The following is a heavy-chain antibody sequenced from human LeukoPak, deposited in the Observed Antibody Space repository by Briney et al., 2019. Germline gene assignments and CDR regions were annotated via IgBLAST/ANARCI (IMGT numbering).Heavy chain of an antibody. V-gene: IGHV3-30*18. CDR2: ISYDGSYK. D-gene: IGHD3-10*01. J-gene: IGHJ4*02. CDR3: AKFHGSGSYYNDDY. CDR1: GFTFSSYG. Sequence: PGRSLRLSCAASGFTFSSYGMHWVRQAPGKGLEWVAVISYDGSYKYYADSVKGRFTISRDNSKNTLYLQMNSLRAEDTAVYYCAKFHGSGSYYNDDYWGQGTLVTVSS.